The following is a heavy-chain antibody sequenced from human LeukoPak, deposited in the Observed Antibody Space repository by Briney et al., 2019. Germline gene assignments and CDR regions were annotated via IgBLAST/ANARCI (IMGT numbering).Heavy chain of an antibody. Sequence: PGGSLRLSCAASGFTFSNAWMSWVRQAPGKGLEWVGRIKSKTDGGTTDYAAPVKGRFTISRDDSKNTLYLQMNSLKTEDTAVYYCTTDYYGSGSYYYYYYGMDVWGQGTTVTVSS. V-gene: IGHV3-15*01. D-gene: IGHD3-10*01. CDR1: GFTFSNAW. CDR2: IKSKTDGGTT. CDR3: TTDYYGSGSYYYYYYGMDV. J-gene: IGHJ6*02.